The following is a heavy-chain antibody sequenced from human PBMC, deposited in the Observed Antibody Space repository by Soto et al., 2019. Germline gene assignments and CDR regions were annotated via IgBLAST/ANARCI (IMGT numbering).Heavy chain of an antibody. CDR2: IKQDGSEK. Sequence: EVQLVESGGGLVQPGGSLRLSCAASGFTFSSYWMSWVRQARGKGLEWVANIKQDGSEKYYVDSVKGRFTISRDNAKNSLYLQMNSLRAEDTAVYYCAREGAYYWFDPWGQGTLVTVSS. J-gene: IGHJ5*02. D-gene: IGHD1-26*01. CDR1: GFTFSSYW. V-gene: IGHV3-7*04. CDR3: AREGAYYWFDP.